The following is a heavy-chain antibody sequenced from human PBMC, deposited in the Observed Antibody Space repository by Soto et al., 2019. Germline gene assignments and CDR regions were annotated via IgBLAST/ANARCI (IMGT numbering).Heavy chain of an antibody. V-gene: IGHV3-74*03. J-gene: IGHJ2*01. CDR2: INSDETSR. CDR3: ARGWDWYLDL. Sequence: EAQLKESGGGIVQPGGSVRLSCVASGLTLSNHWMHWVRQAPGKGLEWVSRINSDETSRAYADSVRGRFAASRDNAQNTVYLLLNNLRVEDTAVYYCARGWDWYLDLWGRGTLVSVS. CDR1: GLTLSNHW.